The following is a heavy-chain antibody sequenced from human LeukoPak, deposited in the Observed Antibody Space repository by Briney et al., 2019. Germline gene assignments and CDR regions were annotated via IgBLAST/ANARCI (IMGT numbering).Heavy chain of an antibody. Sequence: GGSLRLSCAASGFTFSSYAMHWVRQAPGKGLEWVAVISYDGSNKYYADSVKGRFTISRDNSKNTLYLQMNSLRAEDTAVYYCARSITILGVGWTGFDYWGQGTLVTVSS. J-gene: IGHJ4*02. D-gene: IGHD3-3*01. CDR2: ISYDGSNK. V-gene: IGHV3-30-3*01. CDR3: ARSITILGVGWTGFDY. CDR1: GFTFSSYA.